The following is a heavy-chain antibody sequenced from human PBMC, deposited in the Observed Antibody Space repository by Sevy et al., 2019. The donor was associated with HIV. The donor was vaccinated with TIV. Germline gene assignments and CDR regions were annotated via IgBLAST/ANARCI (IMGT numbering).Heavy chain of an antibody. CDR2: IQYDGSNK. J-gene: IGHJ4*02. D-gene: IGHD2-8*01. CDR1: GFSYSSYG. V-gene: IGHV3-30*02. CDR3: AREGCTKPHDY. Sequence: GGSLRLSCAASGFSYSSYGMHWVRQAPGKGLEWVAYIQYDGSNKDYADSVKGRFTISRDNSKSSVYLQMNNLRPEDTAVYYCAREGCTKPHDYWGQGTLVTVSS.